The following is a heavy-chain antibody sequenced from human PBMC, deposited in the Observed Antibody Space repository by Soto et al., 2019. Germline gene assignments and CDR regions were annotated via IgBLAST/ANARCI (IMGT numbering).Heavy chain of an antibody. Sequence: GSLRLSCAASGFTFSSYSMNWVRQAPGKGLEWVSSISSSSSYIYYADSVKGRFTISRDNAKNSLYLQMNSLRAEDTAVYYCARDRSGSYFFDYWGQGTLVTVSS. CDR2: ISSSSSYI. V-gene: IGHV3-21*01. CDR3: ARDRSGSYFFDY. CDR1: GFTFSSYS. D-gene: IGHD1-26*01. J-gene: IGHJ4*02.